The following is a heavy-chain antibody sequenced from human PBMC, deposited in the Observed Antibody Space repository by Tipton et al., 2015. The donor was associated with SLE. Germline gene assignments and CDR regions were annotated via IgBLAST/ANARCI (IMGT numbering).Heavy chain of an antibody. CDR3: ARGWSSSSYYYYYMDV. CDR1: TDSITNYY. Sequence: TLSLTCTVSTDSITNYYWSWIRQPPGQGVEWIGYIYYTGSTKYNPSLKSRVTISIDTSKNQFSLKLSSVTAADTAVYYCARGWSSSSYYYYYMDVWGKGTTVTVSS. CDR2: IYYTGST. J-gene: IGHJ6*03. D-gene: IGHD6-6*01. V-gene: IGHV4-59*01.